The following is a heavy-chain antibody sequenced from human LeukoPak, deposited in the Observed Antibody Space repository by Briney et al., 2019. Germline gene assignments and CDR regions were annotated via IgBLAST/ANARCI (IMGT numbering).Heavy chain of an antibody. V-gene: IGHV4-39*01. CDR2: IYQTGTT. J-gene: IGHJ4*02. CDR3: ARRRGSSSGGPFDY. D-gene: IGHD6-25*01. Sequence: SETLSLTCSVSGGSINNVVYYWDWIPQPPGKALEWIGDIYQTGTTYYNPSFESRVTISADTSNNQVSLKMNAVTAADTAVYYCARRRGSSSGGPFDYWGRGTLVIVSS. CDR1: GGSINNVVYY.